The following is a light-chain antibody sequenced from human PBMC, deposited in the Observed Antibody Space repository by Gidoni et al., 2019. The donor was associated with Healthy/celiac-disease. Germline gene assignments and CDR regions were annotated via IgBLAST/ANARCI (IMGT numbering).Light chain of an antibody. CDR2: DVS. J-gene: IGLJ1*01. CDR1: SSDVGGYHY. Sequence: QSALTQHASVSGSPGQSITISCTGTSSDVGGYHYVSWYQQHPVKAPKLMIYDVSNRPSGVSNRFSGSKSGNTASLTISGLQAEDEADYYCSSYTSSSTPYVFGTGTKVTVL. V-gene: IGLV2-14*01. CDR3: SSYTSSSTPYV.